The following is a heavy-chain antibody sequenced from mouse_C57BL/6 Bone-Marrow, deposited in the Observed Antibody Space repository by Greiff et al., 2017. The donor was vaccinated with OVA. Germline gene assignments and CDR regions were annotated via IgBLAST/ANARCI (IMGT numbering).Heavy chain of an antibody. CDR1: GYTFTSYK. CDR2: INPSSGYT. J-gene: IGHJ1*03. Sequence: VQLQQSGAELARPGASVKMSCKASGYTFTSYKMHWVKQRPGQGLEWIGYINPSSGYTKYNQKFKDKATLTADKSSSTAYMQLSSLTSEDSAVYYCARLRLWYFDVWGTGTTVTVSS. V-gene: IGHV1-4*01. CDR3: ARLRLWYFDV. D-gene: IGHD2-12*01.